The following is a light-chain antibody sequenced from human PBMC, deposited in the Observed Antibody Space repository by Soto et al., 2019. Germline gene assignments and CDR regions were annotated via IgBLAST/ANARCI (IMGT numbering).Light chain of an antibody. CDR3: QQYNNWPRT. V-gene: IGKV3-15*01. CDR2: GAS. CDR1: QSVSSN. J-gene: IGKJ1*01. Sequence: IVMTQSPGTLSVSPGERATLSCRASQSVSSNLAWYQQKPGQAPRLLIYGASTRATGIPARFSGSGSGTEFTLTISNLQSEDFAVYYCQQYNNWPRTFGQGTKVDIK.